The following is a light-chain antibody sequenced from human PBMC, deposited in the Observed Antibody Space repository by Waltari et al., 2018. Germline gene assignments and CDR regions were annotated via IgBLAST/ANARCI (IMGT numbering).Light chain of an antibody. V-gene: IGKV1-12*01. CDR3: QQGNDFPLT. CDR1: QDISRW. J-gene: IGKJ4*01. CDR2: DAS. Sequence: DIQMTQSPSSVSASVGDRVTITCRASQDISRWLAWYQQKAGKAPKFLIYDASTLQRGVPSRFSGSGSGTDFTLTISSLQPEDFATYYCQQGNDFPLTFGGGTKVEI.